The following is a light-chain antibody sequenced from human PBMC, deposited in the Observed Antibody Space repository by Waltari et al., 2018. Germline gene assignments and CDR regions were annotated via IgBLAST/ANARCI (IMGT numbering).Light chain of an antibody. CDR3: QQYGTTPWT. Sequence: EIVLTQSPGTLSLSPGDRATLSCRASQSFGNNYLAWYQQKPGRAPRPLIYDSSSRATGVPDRFSGSGSGTDFTLTISSLEPEDFAVYYCQQYGTTPWTFGQGTKVGIK. V-gene: IGKV3-20*01. CDR1: QSFGNNY. J-gene: IGKJ1*01. CDR2: DSS.